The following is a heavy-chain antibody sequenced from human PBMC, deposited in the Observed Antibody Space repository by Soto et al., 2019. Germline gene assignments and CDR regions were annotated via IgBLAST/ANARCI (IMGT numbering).Heavy chain of an antibody. Sequence: VQLVQSGAEVKKPGSSVKVSCKASGGTFSSYAISWVRQAPGQGLEWMGGIIPIFGTANYAQKLQGRVTITADESTSTAYMELSSLRSEDTAVYYCAREWENCSGGSCYGYYFDYRGQGTLVTVSS. CDR1: GGTFSSYA. J-gene: IGHJ4*02. CDR2: IIPIFGTA. CDR3: AREWENCSGGSCYGYYFDY. D-gene: IGHD2-15*01. V-gene: IGHV1-69*01.